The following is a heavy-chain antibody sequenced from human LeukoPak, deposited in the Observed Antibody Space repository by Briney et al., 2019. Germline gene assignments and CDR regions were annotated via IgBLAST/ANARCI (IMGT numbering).Heavy chain of an antibody. CDR1: GGSISSSSYY. CDR2: IYYSGST. Sequence: SETLSLTCTVSGGSISSSSYYWGWIRQPPGKGLEWIGSIYYSGSTYYNPSLKSRVTISVDTSKNQFSLKLCSVTAADTAVYCCAREGYNTGRFDPWGQGTLVTVSS. D-gene: IGHD1-14*01. J-gene: IGHJ5*02. CDR3: AREGYNTGRFDP. V-gene: IGHV4-39*01.